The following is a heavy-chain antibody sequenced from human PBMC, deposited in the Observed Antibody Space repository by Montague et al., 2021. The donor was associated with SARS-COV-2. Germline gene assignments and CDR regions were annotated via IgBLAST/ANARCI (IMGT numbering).Heavy chain of an antibody. D-gene: IGHD3-22*01. CDR2: IYYSGST. CDR3: ARDSHYYDSSGHFDY. Sequence: TLSLTCTVSGGSISSYYWSWIRQPPGKGLEWIGYIYYSGSTNYNPSLKSRVTISVDTSKNQFPLKLSSVTAADTAVYYCARDSHYYDSSGHFDYWGQGTLVTVSS. V-gene: IGHV4-59*13. J-gene: IGHJ4*02. CDR1: GGSISSYY.